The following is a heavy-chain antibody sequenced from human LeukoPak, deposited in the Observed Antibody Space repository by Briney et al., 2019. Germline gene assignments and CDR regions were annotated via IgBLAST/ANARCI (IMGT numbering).Heavy chain of an antibody. D-gene: IGHD3-10*01. J-gene: IGHJ4*02. CDR1: GFTLSRYS. CDR3: ARVGGDYFDY. Sequence: PGGSLRLSCAPSGFTLSRYSMHWIRQAPGKGLEYVSAISRDGGSTYYADSVKGRFTISRDNSKNTLYLQMGSLRAEDMAVYYCARVGGDYFDYWGQGTLVTVSS. CDR2: ISRDGGST. V-gene: IGHV3-64*02.